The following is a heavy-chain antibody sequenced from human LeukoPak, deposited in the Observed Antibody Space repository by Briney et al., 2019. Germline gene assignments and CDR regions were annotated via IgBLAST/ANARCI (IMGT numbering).Heavy chain of an antibody. J-gene: IGHJ4*02. CDR1: GFTFSSYS. Sequence: GGSLRLSCAASGFTFSSYSMNWVRQAPGKGPEWVSSISSSGSYIYYADSVKGRFTISRDSAKNSLYLQMNSLRAEDTAVYYCARDQYGDYAFDYWGQGTLVTVSS. D-gene: IGHD4-17*01. V-gene: IGHV3-21*01. CDR2: ISSSGSYI. CDR3: ARDQYGDYAFDY.